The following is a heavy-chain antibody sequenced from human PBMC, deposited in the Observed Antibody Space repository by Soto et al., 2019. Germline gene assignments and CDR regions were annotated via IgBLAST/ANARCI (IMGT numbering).Heavy chain of an antibody. J-gene: IGHJ4*02. CDR3: ARDPLLVDTAMARGAC. V-gene: IGHV4-4*02. Sequence: SETLSLTCAVSGGSISSSNWWSWVRQPPGKGLEWIGEIYHSGSTNYNPSLKSRVTISVDKSKNQFSLKLSSVTAADTAVYYCARDPLLVDTAMARGACWGQGTLVTVSS. D-gene: IGHD5-18*01. CDR2: IYHSGST. CDR1: GGSISSSNW.